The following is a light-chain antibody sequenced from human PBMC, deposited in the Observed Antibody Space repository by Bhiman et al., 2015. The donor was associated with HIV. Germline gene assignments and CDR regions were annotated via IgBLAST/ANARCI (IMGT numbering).Light chain of an antibody. CDR1: RLGDTY. J-gene: IGLJ1*01. CDR3: QAWDSSTGV. V-gene: IGLV3-1*01. CDR2: QDI. Sequence: SYELTQPPSVSVSPGQTASITCSGHRLGDTYVCWYQQKPGQSPVLVIYQDIKRPSGIPERFSGSNSGNTATLTISGTQAMDEADYYCQAWDSSTGVFGTGTKVTVL.